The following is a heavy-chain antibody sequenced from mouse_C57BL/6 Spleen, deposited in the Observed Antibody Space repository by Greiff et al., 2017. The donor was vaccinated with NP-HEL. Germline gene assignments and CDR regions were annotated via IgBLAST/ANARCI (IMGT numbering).Heavy chain of an antibody. J-gene: IGHJ3*01. D-gene: IGHD1-1*01. CDR3: ARSTYYYGSSYGAWFAY. CDR2: INPNNGGT. CDR1: GYTFTDYY. Sequence: VQLQQSGPELVKPGASVKISCKASGYTFTDYYMNWVKQSHGKSLEWIGDINPNNGGTSYNQKFKGKATLTVDKSSSTAYMELRSLTSEDSAVYYWARSTYYYGSSYGAWFAYWGQGTLVTVSA. V-gene: IGHV1-26*01.